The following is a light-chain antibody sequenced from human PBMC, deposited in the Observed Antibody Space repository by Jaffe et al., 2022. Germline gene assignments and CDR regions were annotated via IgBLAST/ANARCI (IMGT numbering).Light chain of an antibody. CDR1: SSDVGRHTH. V-gene: IGLV2-8*01. Sequence: QSGLTQPPSASGSPGQSVTISCTGTSSDVGRHTHVSWYQQRPGKAPKLIIYEVNKRPSGVSDRFSGSKSGNTASLTVSGLQIDDEADYYCSSHGGSGVFGGGTKLTVL. CDR3: SSHGGSGV. CDR2: EVN. J-gene: IGLJ3*02.